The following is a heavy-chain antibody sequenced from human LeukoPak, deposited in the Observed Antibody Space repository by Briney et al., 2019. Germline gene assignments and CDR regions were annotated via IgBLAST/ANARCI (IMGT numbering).Heavy chain of an antibody. V-gene: IGHV3-30*18. D-gene: IGHD6-6*01. Sequence: GRSLRLSCAASGFTFSSYGMHWVRQAPGKGLEWVAVISYDGSNKYYADSVKGRFTISRDNSKNTLYLQMNSLRAEDTAVYYCAKDQSLAAARPFYYHYYGMDVWGQGTTVTVSS. CDR2: ISYDGSNK. CDR1: GFTFSSYG. J-gene: IGHJ6*02. CDR3: AKDQSLAAARPFYYHYYGMDV.